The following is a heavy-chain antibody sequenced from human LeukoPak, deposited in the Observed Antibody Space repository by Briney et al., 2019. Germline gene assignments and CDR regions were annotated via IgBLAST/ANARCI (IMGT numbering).Heavy chain of an antibody. CDR1: GGSISSYY. CDR2: IYYSGST. D-gene: IGHD3-16*02. V-gene: IGHV4-59*01. J-gene: IGHJ4*02. Sequence: SETLSLTCTVAGGSISSYYWSWIRQPPGKGLEWVGYIYYSGSTNYNPSLKSRVTISVDTSKKQFSLKLSSVTAADTAVYYCARLQVMITFGGVIVSPPDYWGQGTLVTVSS. CDR3: ARLQVMITFGGVIVSPPDY.